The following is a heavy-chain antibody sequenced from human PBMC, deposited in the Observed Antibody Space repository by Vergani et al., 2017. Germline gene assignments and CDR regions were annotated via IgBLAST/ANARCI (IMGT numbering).Heavy chain of an antibody. V-gene: IGHV3-43*02. Sequence: EVQLVESGGGLVQPGGSLRLSCAASGFTFDDYAMHWVRQAPGKGLEWVSLISGDGGSTYYADSVKGRFTISRDNSKNSLYLQMNSLRTEDTALYYCAKDIFPRDYVWGSYRQSYYYGMDVWGQGTTVTVSS. CDR1: GFTFDDYA. CDR3: AKDIFPRDYVWGSYRQSYYYGMDV. CDR2: ISGDGGST. J-gene: IGHJ6*02. D-gene: IGHD3-16*02.